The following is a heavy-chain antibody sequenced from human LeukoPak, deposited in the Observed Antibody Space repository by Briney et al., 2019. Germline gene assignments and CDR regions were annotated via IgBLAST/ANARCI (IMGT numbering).Heavy chain of an antibody. CDR2: ISNSGSPI. D-gene: IGHD5-18*01. V-gene: IGHV3-11*01. CDR3: ARVAGYSYGNVGSYYFDY. CDR1: GFIFSENY. J-gene: IGHJ4*02. Sequence: GGSLRLSCAASGFIFSENYMSWIRQAPGKGLEWTSYISNSGSPIHADSVKGRFTISRDNAKNSVYLQMNSLRAEDTAVYYCARVAGYSYGNVGSYYFDYWGQGTLVTVSS.